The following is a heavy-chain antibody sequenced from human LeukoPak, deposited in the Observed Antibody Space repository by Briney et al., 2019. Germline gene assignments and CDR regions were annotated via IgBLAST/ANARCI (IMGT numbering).Heavy chain of an antibody. Sequence: VASVKVSCKASGGTFSSYAISWVRQAPGQGLELMGGIIPIFGTANYAQKFQGRVTITADESTSTAYMELSSLRSEDTAVYYCARTPAVVVVAATHFDYWGQGTLVTVSS. CDR2: IIPIFGTA. CDR1: GGTFSSYA. CDR3: ARTPAVVVVAATHFDY. V-gene: IGHV1-69*13. J-gene: IGHJ4*02. D-gene: IGHD2-15*01.